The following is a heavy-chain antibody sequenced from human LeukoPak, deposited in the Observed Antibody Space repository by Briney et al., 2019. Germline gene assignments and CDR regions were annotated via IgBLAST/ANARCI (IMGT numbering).Heavy chain of an antibody. V-gene: IGHV4-59*01. J-gene: IGHJ4*02. CDR3: ARVSYSSGPYIDY. D-gene: IGHD6-19*01. CDR1: GGSISSYY. Sequence: PSETLSLTCTVSGGSISSYYWSWIRQPPGKGLEWIGYIYYSGSTNYNPSLKSRVTISVDTSKNQFSLKLSSVTAADTAVYYCARVSYSSGPYIDYWGQGTLVTVSS. CDR2: IYYSGST.